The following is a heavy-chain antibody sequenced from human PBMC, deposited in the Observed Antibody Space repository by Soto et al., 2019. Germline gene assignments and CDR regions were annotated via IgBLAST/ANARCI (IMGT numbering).Heavy chain of an antibody. J-gene: IGHJ6*02. CDR2: IIPIFGTA. D-gene: IGHD6-19*01. CDR1: GGTFSSYA. CDR3: ARDSQSRQWLAAYYYYYGMDV. V-gene: IGHV1-69*06. Sequence: SVKVSCKASGGTFSSYAISWVRQAPGQGLEWMGGIIPIFGTANYAQKFQGRVTITADKSTSTAYMELSSLRSEDTAVYYCARDSQSRQWLAAYYYYYGMDVWGQGTTVTVSS.